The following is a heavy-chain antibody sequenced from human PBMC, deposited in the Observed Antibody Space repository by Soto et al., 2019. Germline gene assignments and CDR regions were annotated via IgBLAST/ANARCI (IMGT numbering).Heavy chain of an antibody. CDR1: GFTFTRYS. V-gene: IGHV3-21*06. CDR3: ARESEDLTSNFDY. J-gene: IGHJ4*02. CDR2: ISSTTNYI. Sequence: GGSLRLSCAASGFTFTRYSMNWVRQAPGKGLEWVSSISSTTNYIYYGDSMKGRFTISRDNAKNSLYLEMNSLRAEDTAVYYCARESEDLTSNFDYWGQGAMVTVYS.